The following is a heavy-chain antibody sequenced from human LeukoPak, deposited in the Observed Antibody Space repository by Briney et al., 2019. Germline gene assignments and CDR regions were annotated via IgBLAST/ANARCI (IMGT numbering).Heavy chain of an antibody. D-gene: IGHD6-19*01. J-gene: IGHJ6*03. CDR1: GFTFSRHA. CDR3: AREVAVAGTYYYYYMDV. Sequence: GGSLRLSCAASGFTFSRHAMSWVRQAPGKGLEWVSAISGSGGGTYYADSVKGRFTISRDNSKNTLYLQMNSLRAEDTAVYYCAREVAVAGTYYYYYMDVWGKGTTVTISS. CDR2: ISGSGGGT. V-gene: IGHV3-23*01.